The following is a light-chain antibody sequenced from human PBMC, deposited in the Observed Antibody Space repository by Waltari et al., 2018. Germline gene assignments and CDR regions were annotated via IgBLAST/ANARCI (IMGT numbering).Light chain of an antibody. V-gene: IGLV2-23*02. CDR2: DVN. CDR3: CSYAGSTTWV. CDR1: TSDIGSHNI. J-gene: IGLJ3*02. Sequence: QSALTQPASMSGSPGQSITVSCTGATSDIGSHNIVSWYQQHPGKAPKLILYDVNRRPSGVSDRFSGSKSGITASLTISGLQGEDEADYYCCSYAGSTTWVFGGGTKLTVL.